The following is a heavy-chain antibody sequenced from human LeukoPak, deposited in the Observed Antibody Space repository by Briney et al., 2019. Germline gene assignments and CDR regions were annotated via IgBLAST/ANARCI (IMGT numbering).Heavy chain of an antibody. V-gene: IGHV1-2*02. J-gene: IGHJ3*02. CDR1: GYTFTGYY. Sequence: ASVKVSCKASGYTFTGYYMHWVRQAPGQGLEWMGWINPNSGGTNYAQKFRGRVTMTRDTSISTAYMELSRLRSDDTAVYYCARTHYDSSGYYNPSDAFDIWGQGTMVTVSS. D-gene: IGHD3-22*01. CDR2: INPNSGGT. CDR3: ARTHYDSSGYYNPSDAFDI.